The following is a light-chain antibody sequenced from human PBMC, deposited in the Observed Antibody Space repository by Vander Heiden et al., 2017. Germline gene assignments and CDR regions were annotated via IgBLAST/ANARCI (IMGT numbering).Light chain of an antibody. CDR3: LQHNSLPWT. V-gene: IGKV1-17*01. J-gene: IGKJ1*01. CDR2: KTS. Sequence: DIQMTQSPSSLSASVGDRVTITCRTSQGITNDLGWYQQKPGIAPKRLIYKTSSLQSGVPSRFSGSGSGTEFTLTITSLQPEDFATYYCLQHNSLPWTFGQGTKVEI. CDR1: QGITND.